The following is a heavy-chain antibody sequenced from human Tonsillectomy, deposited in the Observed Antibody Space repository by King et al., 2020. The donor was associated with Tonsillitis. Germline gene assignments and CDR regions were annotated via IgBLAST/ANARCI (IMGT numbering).Heavy chain of an antibody. J-gene: IGHJ6*02. CDR1: GFTFSSYW. V-gene: IGHV3-74*01. CDR2: ISSDGSIT. CDR3: ARAFSGYYYGMDV. D-gene: IGHD3-3*02. Sequence: DVQLVESGGGLVQPGGSLRLSCAASGFTFSSYWMYWVRQAPGKGLLWFARISSDGSITNYADSVKGRFTISRDNAKNTVSLQMNTLRAEDTAVYYCARAFSGYYYGMDVWGQGTTVTVSS.